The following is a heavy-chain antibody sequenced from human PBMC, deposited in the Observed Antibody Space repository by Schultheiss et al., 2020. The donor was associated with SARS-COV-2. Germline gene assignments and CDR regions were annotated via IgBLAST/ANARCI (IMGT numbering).Heavy chain of an antibody. CDR1: GFTFSSYW. CDR2: ISGSGGST. CDR3: AKAGQLLSGTVIMDYYYMDV. J-gene: IGHJ6*03. V-gene: IGHV3-23*01. Sequence: GGSLRLSCAASGFTFSSYWMHWVRQAPGKGLEWVSAISGSGGSTYYADSVKGRFTISRDNSKNTLYLQMNSLRAEDTAVYYCAKAGQLLSGTVIMDYYYMDVWGKGTTVTVSS. D-gene: IGHD2-2*01.